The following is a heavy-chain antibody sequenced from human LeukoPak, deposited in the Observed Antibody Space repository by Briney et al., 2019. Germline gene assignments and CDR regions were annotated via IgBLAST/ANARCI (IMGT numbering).Heavy chain of an antibody. V-gene: IGHV3-30-3*01. CDR3: AKVYDSSGYYPEYFQH. Sequence: GGSLRLSCAASGFTFGYHAMHWVRQAPGKGLEWVAVVTFDGSNKYYADSVKGRFTISKDNSKNTLYLQINSLRLEDTAVYYCAKVYDSSGYYPEYFQHWGQGTLVTVSS. D-gene: IGHD3-22*01. CDR2: VTFDGSNK. CDR1: GFTFGYHA. J-gene: IGHJ1*01.